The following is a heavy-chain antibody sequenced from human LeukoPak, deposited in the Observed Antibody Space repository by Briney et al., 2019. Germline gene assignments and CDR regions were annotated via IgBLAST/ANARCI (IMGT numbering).Heavy chain of an antibody. J-gene: IGHJ6*04. D-gene: IGHD2-15*01. CDR2: ISSSGSTI. CDR3: TRGPYCSGGSCWMDV. Sequence: PGGSLRLSCAASGFTFSSYEMNWVRQAPGKGLEWVSYISSSGSTIYYADSVKGRFTISRDNAKNSLYLQMNSLRVEDTTVYYYTRGPYCSGGSCWMDVWGKGTTVTVSS. CDR1: GFTFSSYE. V-gene: IGHV3-48*03.